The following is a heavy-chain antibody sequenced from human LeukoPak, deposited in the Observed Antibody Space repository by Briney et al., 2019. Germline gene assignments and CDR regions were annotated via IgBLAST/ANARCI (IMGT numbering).Heavy chain of an antibody. D-gene: IGHD6-19*01. Sequence: SGTLSLTCTVSGGSISSYYWSWIRQPPGKGLEWIGYIYYSGSTNYNPSLKSRVTISVDTSKNQFSLKLSSVTAADTAVYYCARNRRSRIAVAGTGFDYWGQGTLVTVSS. V-gene: IGHV4-59*01. CDR1: GGSISSYY. J-gene: IGHJ4*02. CDR2: IYYSGST. CDR3: ARNRRSRIAVAGTGFDY.